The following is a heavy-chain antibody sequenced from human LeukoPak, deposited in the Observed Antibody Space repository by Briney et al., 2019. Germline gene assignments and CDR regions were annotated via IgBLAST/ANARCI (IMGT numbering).Heavy chain of an antibody. Sequence: GRSLRLSCAASGFTFSSYGMHWVRQAPGKGLEWVAVISYDGSNKYYADSVKGRFTISRDNSKNTLYLQMNSLRAEDTAVYYCAKEGELVAIRAYYFDYWGQGTLVTVSS. CDR1: GFTFSSYG. CDR3: AKEGELVAIRAYYFDY. J-gene: IGHJ4*02. D-gene: IGHD3-22*01. V-gene: IGHV3-30*18. CDR2: ISYDGSNK.